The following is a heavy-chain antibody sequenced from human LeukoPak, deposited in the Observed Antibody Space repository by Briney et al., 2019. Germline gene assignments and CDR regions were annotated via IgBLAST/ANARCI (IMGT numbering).Heavy chain of an antibody. J-gene: IGHJ4*02. Sequence: GGSLRLSCAASGFTFSSYSMNWVRRAPGKGLEWVSSISSSSSYIYYADSVKGRFTISRDNAKNSLYLQMNSLRAEDTAVYYCARGAAHYDFWSGHGRGIAAAGDFDYWGQGTLVTVSS. D-gene: IGHD3-3*01. CDR2: ISSSSSYI. V-gene: IGHV3-21*01. CDR3: ARGAAHYDFWSGHGRGIAAAGDFDY. CDR1: GFTFSSYS.